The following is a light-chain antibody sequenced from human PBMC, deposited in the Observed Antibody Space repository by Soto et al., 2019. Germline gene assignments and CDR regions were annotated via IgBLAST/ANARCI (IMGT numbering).Light chain of an antibody. Sequence: QSVLTQPRSVSGSPGQSVTISCTGTSSDVGGYNFVSWYQHHPGKAPKVLIYDVSKRPSGVPDRFSGSKSGNTASLTISWLQAEDDADYHCCSYAGTYTYVVFGGGTKLTVL. CDR3: CSYAGTYTYVV. CDR1: SSDVGGYNF. J-gene: IGLJ2*01. V-gene: IGLV2-11*01. CDR2: DVS.